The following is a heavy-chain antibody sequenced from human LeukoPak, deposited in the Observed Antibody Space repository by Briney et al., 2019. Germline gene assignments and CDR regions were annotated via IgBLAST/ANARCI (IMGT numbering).Heavy chain of an antibody. Sequence: GESLKISCKGSGYSFTSYWIGWVRQMPGKGLEWMGIIYPGDSDTRYSPSFQGQVTISADKSISTAYLQWSSLKASDTAMYYCARLLGYCSSTSCYYYYGMDVWGQGTTVTVSS. D-gene: IGHD2-2*01. J-gene: IGHJ6*02. CDR1: GYSFTSYW. V-gene: IGHV5-51*01. CDR3: ARLLGYCSSTSCYYYYGMDV. CDR2: IYPGDSDT.